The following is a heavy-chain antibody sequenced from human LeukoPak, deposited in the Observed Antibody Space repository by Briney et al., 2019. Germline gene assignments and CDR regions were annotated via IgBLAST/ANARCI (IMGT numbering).Heavy chain of an antibody. CDR2: IQISGNT. J-gene: IGHJ4*02. CDR3: ARDKEPYDFWSGEFDY. Sequence: SETLSLTCTVSGRSISSYYCSWIRQPAGRGREWIGRIQISGNTNYNPSLKGRSTMSVDTSKNQFSLKLTSVTAADTAVYYCARDKEPYDFWSGEFDYWGQGTLVTVSS. V-gene: IGHV4-4*07. CDR1: GRSISSYY. D-gene: IGHD3-3*01.